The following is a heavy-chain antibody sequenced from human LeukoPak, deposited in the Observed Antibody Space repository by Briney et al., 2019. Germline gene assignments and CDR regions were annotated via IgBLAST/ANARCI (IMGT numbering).Heavy chain of an antibody. CDR1: GFTVSSNY. CDR2: IYSGGST. Sequence: GGSLRLSCAASGFTVSSNYMSWVRQAPGKGLEWVSIIYSGGSTYYADSVKGKFTISRDNSKNTLYLQMNSLGAEDTAVYYCARAAAGTPFDYWGPGTLVTVSS. CDR3: ARAAAGTPFDY. D-gene: IGHD6-13*01. V-gene: IGHV3-66*01. J-gene: IGHJ4*02.